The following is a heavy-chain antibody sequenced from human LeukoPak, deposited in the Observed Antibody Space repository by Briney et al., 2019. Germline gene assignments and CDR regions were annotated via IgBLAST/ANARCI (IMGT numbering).Heavy chain of an antibody. Sequence: SGGSLRLSCAASGFSFFSYWMSWVRQAPGKGLEWVANIKQDGSEKYYEDSVKGRFTISRDNAKNSLYLQMNSLRAEDTAVYYCASDRSCGGDCNEAFDIWGQGTMVTVSS. CDR1: GFSFFSYW. CDR3: ASDRSCGGDCNEAFDI. V-gene: IGHV3-7*01. D-gene: IGHD2-21*02. J-gene: IGHJ3*02. CDR2: IKQDGSEK.